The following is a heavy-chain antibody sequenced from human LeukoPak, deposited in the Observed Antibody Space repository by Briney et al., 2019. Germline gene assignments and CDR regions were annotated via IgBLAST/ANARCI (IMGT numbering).Heavy chain of an antibody. Sequence: PGRSLRLSCAVSGFTFSNYDMHWVRQAPGKGLEWVAVIWYDGSNKYYADSVKGRFTISRDNSKNTLYLQMNTLRAEDTAVYYCARDPGGVVYFAYWGQGTLVTVSS. CDR3: ARDPGGVVYFAY. D-gene: IGHD2-8*01. J-gene: IGHJ4*02. CDR2: IWYDGSNK. CDR1: GFTFSNYD. V-gene: IGHV3-33*01.